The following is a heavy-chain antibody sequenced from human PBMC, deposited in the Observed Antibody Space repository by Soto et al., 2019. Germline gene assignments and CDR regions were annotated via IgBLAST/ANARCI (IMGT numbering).Heavy chain of an antibody. CDR2: INWNDDE. J-gene: IGHJ3*02. V-gene: IGHV2-5*01. CDR1: GFSLTTRAVG. D-gene: IGHD2-15*01. CDR3: AHRHDLGGFDI. Sequence: QITLKESGPTLVKPTQTLTLTCTFSGFSLTTRAVGVGWIRQAPGKALEGLALINWNDDERYTPSLKDRLTITKDTSKNHVVLTMTNIGPVDTATYYCAHRHDLGGFDIWGQGTAVTVSS.